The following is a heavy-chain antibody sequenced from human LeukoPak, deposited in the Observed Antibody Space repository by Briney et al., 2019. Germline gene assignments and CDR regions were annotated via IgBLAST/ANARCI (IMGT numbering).Heavy chain of an antibody. J-gene: IGHJ6*03. CDR3: AKERGYSGYDRPYYYYYYMDV. V-gene: IGHV3-21*04. Sequence: PGGSLRLSCAASGFTFSNYNMNWVRQAPGKGLEWVSSITSVSRYKSYEDSVKGRFTISRDNSKNTLYLQMNSLRAEDTAVYYCAKERGYSGYDRPYYYYYYMDVWGKGTTVTVSS. CDR2: ITSVSRYK. D-gene: IGHD5-12*01. CDR1: GFTFSNYN.